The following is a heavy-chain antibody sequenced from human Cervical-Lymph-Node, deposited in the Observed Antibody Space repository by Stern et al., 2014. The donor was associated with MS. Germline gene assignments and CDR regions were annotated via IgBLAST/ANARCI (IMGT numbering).Heavy chain of an antibody. CDR1: GFSLTTTGMY. V-gene: IGHV2-70*11. Sequence: ESGPALVKPTQTLTLTCTFSGFSLTTTGMYVSWIRQPPGKALEWLAGIDWDDDKYYKTSLKTRLTISQDTSKNQVVLTMTNVDPVDTATYFCARVLPTDHSHSANYRSFGAFDHWGQGTLVTVSS. J-gene: IGHJ4*02. CDR3: ARVLPTDHSHSANYRSFGAFDH. D-gene: IGHD4/OR15-4a*01. CDR2: IDWDDDK.